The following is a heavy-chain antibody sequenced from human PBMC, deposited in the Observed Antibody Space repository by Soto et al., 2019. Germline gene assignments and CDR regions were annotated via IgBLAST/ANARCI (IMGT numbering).Heavy chain of an antibody. CDR3: RRSGYEGRDAFDI. D-gene: IGHD5-12*01. J-gene: IGHJ3*02. Sequence: SETLSLTCAVYGGSFSGYYWTWIRQPPGKGLEWIGEINHSGTTNYNPSLKSRVTVSVDTSTIQFSLKLSSVTAADTAMYYCRRSGYEGRDAFDIWGQGTMVTVSS. CDR1: GGSFSGYY. V-gene: IGHV4-34*01. CDR2: INHSGTT.